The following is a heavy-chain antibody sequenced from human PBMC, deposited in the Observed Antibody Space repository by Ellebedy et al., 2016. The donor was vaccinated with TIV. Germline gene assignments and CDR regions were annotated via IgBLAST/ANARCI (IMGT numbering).Heavy chain of an antibody. D-gene: IGHD3-16*01. V-gene: IGHV3-21*05. CDR3: ASPGEYYFDY. J-gene: IGHJ4*02. CDR1: GFTFSSYS. CDR2: ISSSSSYT. Sequence: GESLKISXAASGFTFSSYSMNWVRQAPGKGLEWVSYISSSSSYTNYADSVKGRFTISRDNAKNSLYLQMNSLRAEDTAVYYCASPGEYYFDYWGQGTLVTVSS.